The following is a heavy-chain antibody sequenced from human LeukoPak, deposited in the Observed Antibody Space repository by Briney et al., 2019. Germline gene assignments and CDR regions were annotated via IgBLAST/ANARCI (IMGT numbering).Heavy chain of an antibody. D-gene: IGHD3-10*01. V-gene: IGHV3-23*01. J-gene: IGHJ4*02. CDR2: VSGSGAST. CDR3: AKVPYGSGSYSTLDY. CDR1: GFTFSSYA. Sequence: GGSLRLSCAASGFTFSSYAMSWVRQAPGKGLEWVSVVSGSGASTYYAESVKGRFTISRDNSKNTLYLQMNSLRAEDMAVYYCAKVPYGSGSYSTLDYWGQGTLVTVSS.